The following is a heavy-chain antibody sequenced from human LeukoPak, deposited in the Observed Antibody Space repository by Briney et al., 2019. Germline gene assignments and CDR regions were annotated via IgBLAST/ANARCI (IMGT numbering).Heavy chain of an antibody. D-gene: IGHD1-1*01. J-gene: IGHJ4*02. CDR1: GFTVSSNY. CDR3: AKDRERLLIDY. CDR2: IYSGGST. Sequence: GGSLRLSCAASGFTVSSNYMSWVRQAPGKGLEWVSVIYSGGSTYYADSVKGRFTISKDNFKSTLDLQMDSLRVGDTAVYYCAKDRERLLIDYWGQGILVTVSS. V-gene: IGHV3-66*01.